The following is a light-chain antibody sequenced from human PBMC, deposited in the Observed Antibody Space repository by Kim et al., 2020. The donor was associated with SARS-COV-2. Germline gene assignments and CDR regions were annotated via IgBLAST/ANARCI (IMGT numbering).Light chain of an antibody. CDR1: KLGDKY. V-gene: IGLV3-1*01. CDR3: QAWDNNTVV. Sequence: SYELTQPPSVSVSPGQTASITCSGHKLGDKYACWYQQKPGQSPVLVIYQGNKRPSGIPERFSGSNSGNTATLTISGTQAMDEADYYCQAWDNNTVVFGGGTKLTVL. J-gene: IGLJ3*02. CDR2: QGN.